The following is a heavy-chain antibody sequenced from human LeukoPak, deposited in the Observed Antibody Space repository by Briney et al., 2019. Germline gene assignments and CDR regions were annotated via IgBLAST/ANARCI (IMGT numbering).Heavy chain of an antibody. D-gene: IGHD3-22*01. J-gene: IGHJ4*02. CDR3: ARGRRATLRYYYDSSGPNLDY. CDR2: IYYSGST. Sequence: SETLSLTCTVSGGSISSSSYYWGWIRQPPGKGLEWIGSIYYSGSTYYNPSLKSRVTISVDTSKNQFSLKLSSVTAADTAVYYCARGRRATLRYYYDSSGPNLDYWGQGTLVTVSP. V-gene: IGHV4-39*07. CDR1: GGSISSSSYY.